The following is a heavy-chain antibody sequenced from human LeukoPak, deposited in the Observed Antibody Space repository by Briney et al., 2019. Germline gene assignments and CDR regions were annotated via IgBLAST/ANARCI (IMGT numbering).Heavy chain of an antibody. CDR2: ISSSSSYI. D-gene: IGHD5-24*01. V-gene: IGHV3-21*01. CDR3: ARVMGGYNDAFDI. J-gene: IGHJ3*02. CDR1: GVTFSTYS. Sequence: GGSLRLSCAASGVTFSTYSMNWVRQAPGKGLECVSSISSSSSYIYYADSVKGRFTISRDNAKNSLYLQMNSLRAEDTAVYYCARVMGGYNDAFDIWGQGTMVTVSS.